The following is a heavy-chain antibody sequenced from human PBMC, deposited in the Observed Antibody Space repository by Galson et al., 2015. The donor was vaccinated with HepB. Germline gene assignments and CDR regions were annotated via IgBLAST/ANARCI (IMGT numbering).Heavy chain of an antibody. Sequence: LRLSCAASGFTFSNYGMHWVRQAPGKGLEWVAVISYDGSHKYYADSVKGRFTISRDNSKYTLFLQMNSLRAEDTAVYYCAKDTGYGDYGLFDYWGQGTLVTVSS. CDR1: GFTFSNYG. J-gene: IGHJ4*02. D-gene: IGHD4-17*01. CDR3: AKDTGYGDYGLFDY. V-gene: IGHV3-30*18. CDR2: ISYDGSHK.